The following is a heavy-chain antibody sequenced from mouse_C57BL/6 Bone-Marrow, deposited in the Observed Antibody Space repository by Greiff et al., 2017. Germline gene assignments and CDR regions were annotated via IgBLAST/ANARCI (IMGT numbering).Heavy chain of an antibody. CDR3: ARWGLRPWFAY. CDR1: GYTFTSYW. Sequence: VQLQQPGAELVMPGASVKLSCKASGYTFTSYWMHWVKQRPGQGLEWIGEIDPSDSYTNYNQKFKGKSTLTVDKSSSTAYMQLSSLTSEDSAVYYCARWGLRPWFAYWGQGTLVTVSA. CDR2: IDPSDSYT. V-gene: IGHV1-69*01. J-gene: IGHJ3*01. D-gene: IGHD2-4*01.